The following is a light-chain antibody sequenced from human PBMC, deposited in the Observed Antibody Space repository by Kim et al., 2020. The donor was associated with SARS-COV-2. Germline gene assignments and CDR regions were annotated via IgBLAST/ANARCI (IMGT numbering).Light chain of an antibody. Sequence: DIQMTQSPSSLSVSVGDRVTITCRASQGITNSLAWYQQKPGKVPQLLIYAASALQSGVPSRFSGSGSGTDFTLTISSLQPEDVATYYCQKYNSAHWTFGQGTKVDTK. CDR3: QKYNSAHWT. CDR2: AAS. V-gene: IGKV1-27*01. CDR1: QGITNS. J-gene: IGKJ1*01.